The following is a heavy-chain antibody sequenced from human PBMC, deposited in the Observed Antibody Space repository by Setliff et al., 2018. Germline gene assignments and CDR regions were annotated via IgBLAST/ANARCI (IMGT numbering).Heavy chain of an antibody. D-gene: IGHD1-26*01. J-gene: IGHJ6*02. CDR3: ARFRVSSGGYNYYAMDV. CDR2: LIPILGKT. CDR1: GYTFTDFG. V-gene: IGHV1-18*01. Sequence: ASVKVSCKASGYTFTDFGINWVRQAPGQGLEWMGRLIPILGKTNYAESFQGRVTITTDTSTATVYMELRGLRSDDTATYYCARFRVSSGGYNYYAMDVWGQGTTVTVSS.